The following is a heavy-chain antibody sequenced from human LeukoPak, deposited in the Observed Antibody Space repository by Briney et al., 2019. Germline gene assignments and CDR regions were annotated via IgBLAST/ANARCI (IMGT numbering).Heavy chain of an antibody. CDR2: IYYSGST. J-gene: IGHJ4*02. D-gene: IGHD3-9*01. CDR3: AGHILTGYYYFDY. CDR1: GGSISSSSYY. V-gene: IGHV4-39*07. Sequence: SETLSLTCTVSGGSISSSSYYWGWIRQPPGKGLEWIGSIYYSGSTYYNPSLKSRVTISVDTSKNQFSLKLSSVTAADTAVYYCAGHILTGYYYFDYWGQGTLVTVSS.